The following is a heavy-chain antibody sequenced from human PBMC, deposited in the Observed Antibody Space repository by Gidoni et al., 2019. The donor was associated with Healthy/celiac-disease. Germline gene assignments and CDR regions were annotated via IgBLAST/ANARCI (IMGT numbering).Heavy chain of an antibody. V-gene: IGHV3-33*01. CDR1: GFTFSSYG. J-gene: IGHJ4*02. CDR2: IWYDGSNK. D-gene: IGHD3-22*01. CDR3: ARDGDSSGQLSLDY. Sequence: QVQLVESGGGVVQPGRSLRLSCAASGFTFSSYGMHWVRQAPGKGLEWVAVIWYDGSNKYYADSVKGRFTISRDNSKNTLYLQMNSLRAEDTAVYYCARDGDSSGQLSLDYWGQGTLVTVSS.